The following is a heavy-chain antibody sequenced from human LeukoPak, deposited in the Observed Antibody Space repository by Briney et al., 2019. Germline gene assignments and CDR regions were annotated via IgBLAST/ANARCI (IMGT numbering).Heavy chain of an antibody. CDR1: GGPISSYY. J-gene: IGHJ4*01. CDR3: ARHAVTHYYFDG. V-gene: IGHV4-59*08. D-gene: IGHD4-23*01. CDR2: IYYSGST. Sequence: SETLSLTCTASGGPISSYYWSWIRQPPGKGLEWIGYIYYSGSTNYNPSLKSRVTISVDTSKNQFSLKLSSVPAADTAVYYCARHAVTHYYFDGWGQGTLVTVSS.